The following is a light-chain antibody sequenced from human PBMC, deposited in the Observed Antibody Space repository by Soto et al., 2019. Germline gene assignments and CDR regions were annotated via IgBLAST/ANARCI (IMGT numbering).Light chain of an antibody. Sequence: QSALTQPRSVFGSPGQSVTISCTGTSSDVGGYNYVSWYQHHTGKAPKLMIYDVDKRPSGVPGHFSGSKSGNTASLTISGLQAEDEADYYCCSNAGSYPFVFGTGTKVTVL. J-gene: IGLJ1*01. CDR1: SSDVGGYNY. CDR3: CSNAGSYPFV. V-gene: IGLV2-11*01. CDR2: DVD.